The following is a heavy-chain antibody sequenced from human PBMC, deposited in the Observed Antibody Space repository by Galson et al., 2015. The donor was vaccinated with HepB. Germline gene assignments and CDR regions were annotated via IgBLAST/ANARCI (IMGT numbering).Heavy chain of an antibody. V-gene: IGHV1-2*02. J-gene: IGHJ6*03. CDR1: GYTFAGYY. D-gene: IGHD3-3*01. CDR2: INPNNGGT. Sequence: SVKVSCKASGYTFAGYYLRWVRQAPGQGLEWMGWINPNNGGTNYAQKFQGRVTMTRDTSISTVYMELSRLRSDDTAVYYCARDANPRTIYYYYYYLDVWGKGTTVTVSS. CDR3: ARDANPRTIYYYYYYLDV.